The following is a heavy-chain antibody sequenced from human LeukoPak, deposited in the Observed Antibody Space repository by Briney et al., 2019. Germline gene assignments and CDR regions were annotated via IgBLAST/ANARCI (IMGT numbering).Heavy chain of an antibody. CDR2: ISWNSGSI. J-gene: IGHJ6*03. CDR3: AKDNGYYYYYYMDV. V-gene: IGHV3-9*01. Sequence: GRSLRLSCAASGFTFDDYAMHWVRQAPGKGLEWVSGISWNSGSIGYADSVKGRFTISRDNAKNSLYLQMNSLRAEGTALYYCAKDNGYYYYYYMDVWGKGTTVTVSS. CDR1: GFTFDDYA.